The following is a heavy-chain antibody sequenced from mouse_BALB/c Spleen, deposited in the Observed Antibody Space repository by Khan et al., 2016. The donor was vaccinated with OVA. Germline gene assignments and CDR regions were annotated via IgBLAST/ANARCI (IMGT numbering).Heavy chain of an antibody. CDR3: ATEGAYYRSDGWFAY. Sequence: QVQLKQSGAELARPGASVKMSCKASGYTFTTYTIHWVKQRPGQGLEWIGYIIPSTDYTTYNQKFKDKATLTADKSSSPAYMQLSSLTSDDSAVYYCATEGAYYRSDGWFAYWGQGTLVTVSA. J-gene: IGHJ3*01. CDR1: GYTFTTYT. CDR2: IIPSTDYT. D-gene: IGHD2-14*01. V-gene: IGHV1-4*01.